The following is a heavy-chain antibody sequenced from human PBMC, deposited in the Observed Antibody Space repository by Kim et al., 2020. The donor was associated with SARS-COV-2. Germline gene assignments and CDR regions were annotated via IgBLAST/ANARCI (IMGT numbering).Heavy chain of an antibody. CDR2: IKSKTDGGTT. CDR3: TTEHSSSRTPLQH. D-gene: IGHD6-13*01. CDR1: GFTFSNAW. V-gene: IGHV3-15*01. Sequence: GGSLRLSCAASGFTFSNAWMSWVRQAPGKGLEWVGRIKSKTDGGTTDYAAPVKGRFTISRDDSKNTLYLQMNSLKTEDTAVYYCTTEHSSSRTPLQHWGQGTLVTVSS. J-gene: IGHJ1*01.